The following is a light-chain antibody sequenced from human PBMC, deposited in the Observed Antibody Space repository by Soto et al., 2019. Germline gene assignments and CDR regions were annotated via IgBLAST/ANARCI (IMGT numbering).Light chain of an antibody. V-gene: IGKV1-5*03. Sequence: IHLTPSPSSLSASVGDRVTITCRASQTISSWLAWYQQKPGKAPKLLIYKASTLKSGVPSRFSGSGSGTEFTLTISSLQPDDFATYYCQHYNSYSEAFGQGTKV. CDR2: KAS. CDR3: QHYNSYSEA. J-gene: IGKJ1*01. CDR1: QTISSW.